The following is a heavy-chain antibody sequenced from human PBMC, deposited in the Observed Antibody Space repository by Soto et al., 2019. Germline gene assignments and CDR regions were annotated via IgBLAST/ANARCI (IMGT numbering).Heavy chain of an antibody. CDR2: IYYSGST. D-gene: IGHD1-20*01. CDR1: GGSISSYY. Sequence: PSETLSLTCTVSGGSISSYYWSWIRQPPGKGLEWIGYIYYSGSTNYNPSLKSRVTISVDTSKNQFSLKLSSVTAADTAVYYCARGGNRYNWNPFTFDYWGQGTLVTVSS. V-gene: IGHV4-59*01. J-gene: IGHJ4*02. CDR3: ARGGNRYNWNPFTFDY.